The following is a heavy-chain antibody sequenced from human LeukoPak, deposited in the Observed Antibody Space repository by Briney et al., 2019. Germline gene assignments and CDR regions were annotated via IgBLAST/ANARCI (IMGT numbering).Heavy chain of an antibody. D-gene: IGHD3-3*01. CDR3: AAAVEYDFWSGYSY. Sequence: SVKVSCKASGFTFTSSAMQWVRQARGQRLEWIGWIVVGSGNTNYAQKFQERVTITRDMSTSTAYMELSSLRSEDTAVYYCAAAVEYDFWSGYSYWGQGTLVTVSS. J-gene: IGHJ4*02. CDR2: IVVGSGNT. V-gene: IGHV1-58*02. CDR1: GFTFTSSA.